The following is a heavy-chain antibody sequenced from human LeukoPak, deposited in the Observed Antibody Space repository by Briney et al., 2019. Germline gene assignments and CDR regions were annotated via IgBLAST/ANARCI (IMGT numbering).Heavy chain of an antibody. CDR2: VHLDGRT. D-gene: IGHD3-3*01. CDR1: GGSVINTNW. CDR3: AREGGFYRSLDY. V-gene: IGHV4-4*03. Sequence: PGSLSLTCGVSGGSVINTNWWTWVRQPPGKGLEWIGEVHLDGRTNYNPSLESRLTMSVDVSENQVSLKLTSVTAADTAVYYCAREGGFYRSLDYSGQGTLVTVSS. J-gene: IGHJ4*02.